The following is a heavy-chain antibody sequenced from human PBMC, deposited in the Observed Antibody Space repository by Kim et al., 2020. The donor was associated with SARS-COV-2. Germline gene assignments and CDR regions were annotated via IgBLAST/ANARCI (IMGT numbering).Heavy chain of an antibody. J-gene: IGHJ3*02. CDR2: INAGNGNT. Sequence: ASVKVSCKASGYTFTSYAMHWVRQAPGQRLEWMGWINAGNGNTKYSQKFQGRVTITRDTSASTAYMELSSLRSEDTAVYYCAREGLTDDAFDIWGQGTMVTVSS. CDR3: AREGLTDDAFDI. CDR1: GYTFTSYA. D-gene: IGHD7-27*01. V-gene: IGHV1-3*01.